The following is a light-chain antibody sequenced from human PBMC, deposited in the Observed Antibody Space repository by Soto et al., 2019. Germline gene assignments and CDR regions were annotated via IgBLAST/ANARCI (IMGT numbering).Light chain of an antibody. V-gene: IGKV3D-7*01. CDR1: QSLNNTY. Sequence: EIVMTQSPVTLSLSPGDRATLSCSASQSLNNTYISWYQQKPGQAPRLLIYGASTRATGIPARFSGSGSGTDFTLTISSLQPEDFALYYCQQDFDFPLTFGGGTKVEIK. CDR3: QQDFDFPLT. CDR2: GAS. J-gene: IGKJ4*01.